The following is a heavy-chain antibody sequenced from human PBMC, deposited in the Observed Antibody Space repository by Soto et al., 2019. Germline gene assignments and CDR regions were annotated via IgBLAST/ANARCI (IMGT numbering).Heavy chain of an antibody. V-gene: IGHV4-34*01. Sequence: KPSETLSLTCAVYGGSFSGYYWSWIRQPPGKGLEWIGEINHSGSTNYNPSLKSRVTISVDTSKNQFSLKLSSVTAADTAVYYCARGRRYSGYDYYYYGMDVWGQGTTVTVSS. CDR1: GGSFSGYY. CDR2: INHSGST. D-gene: IGHD5-12*01. J-gene: IGHJ6*02. CDR3: ARGRRYSGYDYYYYGMDV.